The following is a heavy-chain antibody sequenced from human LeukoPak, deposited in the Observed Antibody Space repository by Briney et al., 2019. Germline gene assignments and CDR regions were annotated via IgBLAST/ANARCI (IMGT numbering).Heavy chain of an antibody. D-gene: IGHD3-10*01. J-gene: IGHJ6*02. CDR3: ARVRGAFLDV. Sequence: GGSLRLSCAASGLTFSDYYMSWIRHAPGKGLVGVSYISSSGSTIYYADSVKGRFTISRDNAKNSLYLQMNSLRAEDTAVYYCARVRGAFLDVWGQGTTVTVSS. V-gene: IGHV3-11*01. CDR2: ISSSGSTI. CDR1: GLTFSDYY.